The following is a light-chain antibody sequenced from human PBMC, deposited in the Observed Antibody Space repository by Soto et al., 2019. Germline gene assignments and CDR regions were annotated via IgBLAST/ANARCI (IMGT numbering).Light chain of an antibody. Sequence: DVVMTQSPLSLPVTLGQPASISCRSSQSLVYSNGNTYLNWFQQRPGQSPRSLIYKVSNRDSGVPDRFSGRGSGTDFTLKISRVEAEDVGVYYCMQGTHWPWTFGQGTKVEIK. CDR2: KVS. V-gene: IGKV2-30*01. CDR3: MQGTHWPWT. J-gene: IGKJ1*01. CDR1: QSLVYSNGNTY.